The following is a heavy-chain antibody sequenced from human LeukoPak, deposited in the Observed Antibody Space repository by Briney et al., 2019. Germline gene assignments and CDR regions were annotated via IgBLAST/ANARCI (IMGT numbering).Heavy chain of an antibody. Sequence: GGSLRLSCAASGFTFSSYGMHWVRQAPGKGLEWVAVIWYDGSNKYYADSVKGRFTISRDNSKNTLYLQMNSLRAEDTAVYYCARDLFPGYSSGWSEYGNDYWSQGTLVTVSS. CDR3: ARDLFPGYSSGWSEYGNDY. D-gene: IGHD6-19*01. J-gene: IGHJ4*02. CDR2: IWYDGSNK. CDR1: GFTFSSYG. V-gene: IGHV3-33*01.